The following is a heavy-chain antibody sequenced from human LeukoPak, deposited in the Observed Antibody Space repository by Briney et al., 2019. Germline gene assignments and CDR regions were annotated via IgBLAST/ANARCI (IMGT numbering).Heavy chain of an antibody. D-gene: IGHD3-3*01. Sequence: PSETLSLTCAVSGYSISSSYYWSWIRQPPGKGLEWIGYIYYSGSTNYNPSLKSRVTISVDTSKNQFSLKLSSVTAADTAVYYCARGTILNWFDPWGQGTLVTVSS. J-gene: IGHJ5*02. CDR3: ARGTILNWFDP. V-gene: IGHV4-59*01. CDR2: IYYSGST. CDR1: GYSISSSYY.